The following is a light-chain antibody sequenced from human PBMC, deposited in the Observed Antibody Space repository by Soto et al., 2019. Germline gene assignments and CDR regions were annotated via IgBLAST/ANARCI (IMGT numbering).Light chain of an antibody. CDR3: QQYGSSPWT. CDR1: QTIRSNY. Sequence: PGERATLSCRASQTIRSNYLAWYRQTTGQAPRLLIYGASNRATGIADRFSGSGSGTDFTLIISRLEPEDFARNYCQQYGSSPWTFGQGTKVQIK. V-gene: IGKV3-20*01. CDR2: GAS. J-gene: IGKJ1*01.